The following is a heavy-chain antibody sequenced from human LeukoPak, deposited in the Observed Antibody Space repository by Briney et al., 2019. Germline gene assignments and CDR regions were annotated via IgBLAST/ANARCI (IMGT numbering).Heavy chain of an antibody. CDR3: AGRPTGYSSGYIH. D-gene: IGHD5-18*01. J-gene: IGHJ4*02. Sequence: AGGSLRLSGVASGITFSNYAVSWVRQAPEKGLDWVSVISGSAHKIRYADSVKGRFTISRDNSENIVYLQMNNLRVEDTAVYYCAGRPTGYSSGYIHWGQGTLVTVSS. CDR1: GITFSNYA. V-gene: IGHV3-23*01. CDR2: ISGSAHKI.